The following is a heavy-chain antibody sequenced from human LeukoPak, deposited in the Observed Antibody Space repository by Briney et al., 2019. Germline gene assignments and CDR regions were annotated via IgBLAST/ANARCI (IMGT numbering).Heavy chain of an antibody. CDR1: GGSISSSSYY. J-gene: IGHJ4*02. D-gene: IGHD1-26*01. V-gene: IGHV4-39*07. CDR2: IYTSGST. Sequence: SETLSLTCTVSGGSISSSSYYWGWIRQPPGKGLEWIGRIYTSGSTNYNPSLKSRVTISVDTSKNQFSLKLSSVTAADTAVYYCAREGWGARTFGHYWGQGTLVTVSS. CDR3: AREGWGARTFGHY.